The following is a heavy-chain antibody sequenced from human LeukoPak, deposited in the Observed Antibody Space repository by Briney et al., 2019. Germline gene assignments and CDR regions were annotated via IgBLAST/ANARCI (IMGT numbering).Heavy chain of an antibody. Sequence: GGSLRLSCAASGFTFSSYWMSWVRQAPAKGLEWVANIKQDGSEKYYVDSVKGRFTISRDNAKNSLYLQMNSLRAEDTAVYYCARGRLGSSGYFDYWGQGTLVTVSS. CDR1: GFTFSSYW. J-gene: IGHJ4*02. V-gene: IGHV3-7*01. D-gene: IGHD3-22*01. CDR2: IKQDGSEK. CDR3: ARGRLGSSGYFDY.